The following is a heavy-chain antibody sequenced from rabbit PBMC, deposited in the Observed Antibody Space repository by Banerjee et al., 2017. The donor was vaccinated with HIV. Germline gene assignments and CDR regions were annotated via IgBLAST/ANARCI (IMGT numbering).Heavy chain of an antibody. D-gene: IGHD1-1*01. J-gene: IGHJ4*01. Sequence: QEQLEESGGDLVKPGASLTLTCTASGFSFSSSYWLCWVRQAPGKGLEWIACIYAGSSGSTYYASWANGRFTISSDNAQNTVDLQMTSLTAADTATYFCARDLGGVNYYRLYSFMLWGPGTLVTVS. V-gene: IGHV1S45*01. CDR1: GFSFSSSYW. CDR2: IYAGSSGST. CDR3: ARDLGGVNYYRLYSFML.